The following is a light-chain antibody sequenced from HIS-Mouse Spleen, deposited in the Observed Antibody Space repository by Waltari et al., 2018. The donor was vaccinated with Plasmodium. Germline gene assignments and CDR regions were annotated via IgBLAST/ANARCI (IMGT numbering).Light chain of an antibody. CDR1: SSDVGSYNL. CDR3: CSYAGSSTFV. J-gene: IGLJ3*02. Sequence: QSALTQPASVSGSPGQSITISCTGTSSDVGSYNLVSWYQHHPGKATKLMIYEGSKRPSGVSNRFSGSKSGNTASLTISGLQAEDEADYYCCSYAGSSTFVFGGGTKLTVL. CDR2: EGS. V-gene: IGLV2-23*03.